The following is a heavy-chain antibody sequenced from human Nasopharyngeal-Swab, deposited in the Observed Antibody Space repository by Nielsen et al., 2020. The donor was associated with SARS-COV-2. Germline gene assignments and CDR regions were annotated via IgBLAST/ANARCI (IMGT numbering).Heavy chain of an antibody. CDR3: ARDRGDLRKYYFDY. CDR1: GASVSSGTYY. J-gene: IGHJ4*02. CDR2: IYYSGNT. Sequence: SETLSLTCTVSGASVSSGTYYWSWIRQPPGKGLEWMGYIYYSGNTNYNPSLESRVTMPVDTSINQFSLILSSVTAAETAVYYCARDRGDLRKYYFDYWGRGTLVTVSS. V-gene: IGHV4-61*01. D-gene: IGHD3-10*01.